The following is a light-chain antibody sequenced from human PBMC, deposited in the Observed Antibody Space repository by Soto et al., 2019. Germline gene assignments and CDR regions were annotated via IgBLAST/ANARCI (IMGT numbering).Light chain of an antibody. V-gene: IGKV3-20*01. CDR3: QQYGSSSLT. Sequence: EIVLTQSPGTLSLSPGERATLSCRASQSVSSSYLAWYQQKPGQAPGLLIYGASSRATGIPDRFSGSGSGTDFTLTISRLEPDDFAVYYCQQYGSSSLTFGGGTKVDIK. J-gene: IGKJ4*01. CDR1: QSVSSSY. CDR2: GAS.